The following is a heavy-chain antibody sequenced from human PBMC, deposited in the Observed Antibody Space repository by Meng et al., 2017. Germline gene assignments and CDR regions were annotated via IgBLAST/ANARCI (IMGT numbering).Heavy chain of an antibody. Sequence: ASVKVSCKASGGTFSSYGISWVRQAPGQGLEWMGWISAYNGNTNYAQKLQGRVTMTTDTSTSTAYMELRSLRSDDTAVYYCARDLIVVVPAAIYSVSPDFDPWGQGTLVTVSS. D-gene: IGHD2-2*01. V-gene: IGHV1-18*01. J-gene: IGHJ5*02. CDR3: ARDLIVVVPAAIYSVSPDFDP. CDR2: ISAYNGNT. CDR1: GGTFSSYG.